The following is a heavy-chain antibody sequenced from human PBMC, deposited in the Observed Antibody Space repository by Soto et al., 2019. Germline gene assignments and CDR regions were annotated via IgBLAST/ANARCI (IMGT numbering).Heavy chain of an antibody. CDR1: GYSISSGYY. D-gene: IGHD2-15*01. CDR3: ASGVAYCSGGSCYKGIWFDP. V-gene: IGHV4-38-2*02. Sequence: SETLSLTCTVSGYSISSGYYWGWIRQPPGKGLEWIGSIYHSGSTYYNPSLKSRVTISVDTSKNQFSLKLSSVTAADTAVYYCASGVAYCSGGSCYKGIWFDPWGQGTLVTVSS. CDR2: IYHSGST. J-gene: IGHJ5*02.